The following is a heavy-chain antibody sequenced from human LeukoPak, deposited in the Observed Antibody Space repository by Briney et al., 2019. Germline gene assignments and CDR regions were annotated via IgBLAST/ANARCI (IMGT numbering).Heavy chain of an antibody. CDR3: AVGPNSSGPVDY. CDR1: GFTFSSYS. Sequence: GGSLRLSCAASGFTFSSYSMNWVRQAPGKGLEWVSSISSSSSYIYYADSVKARFTISRDNAKNSLYLQMNSLRAEDTAVYYCAVGPNSSGPVDYWGQGTLVTVSS. J-gene: IGHJ4*02. D-gene: IGHD6-19*01. V-gene: IGHV3-21*01. CDR2: ISSSSSYI.